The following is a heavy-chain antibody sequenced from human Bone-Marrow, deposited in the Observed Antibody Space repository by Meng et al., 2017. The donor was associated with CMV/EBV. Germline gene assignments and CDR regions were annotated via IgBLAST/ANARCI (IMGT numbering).Heavy chain of an antibody. J-gene: IGHJ3*01. CDR2: INHSGST. D-gene: IGHD2-21*01. CDR1: GGSFSGYY. Sequence: SETLSLTCAVYGGSFSGYYWSWIRQPPGKGLEWIGEINHSGSTNYNPSLKSRVTISVDTSKNQFSLKLSSVTAADTAVYYCARTAYCGGDCYDVKLWGQGTMVTVSS. V-gene: IGHV4-34*01. CDR3: ARTAYCGGDCYDVKL.